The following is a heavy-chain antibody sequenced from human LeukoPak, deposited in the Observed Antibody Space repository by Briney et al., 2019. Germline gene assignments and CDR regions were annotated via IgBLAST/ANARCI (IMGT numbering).Heavy chain of an antibody. V-gene: IGHV1-69*13. J-gene: IGHJ4*02. CDR3: AREVSYYGDYVPYYFDY. CDR2: IIPIFGTA. D-gene: IGHD4-17*01. Sequence: SVKVSCKASGGTFSSYAISWVRQAPGQGLEWMGGIIPIFGTANYAQKFQGRVTITADESTSTAYMELSSLRSEDTAVYYCAREVSYYGDYVPYYFDYWGQGSLVTVSS. CDR1: GGTFSSYA.